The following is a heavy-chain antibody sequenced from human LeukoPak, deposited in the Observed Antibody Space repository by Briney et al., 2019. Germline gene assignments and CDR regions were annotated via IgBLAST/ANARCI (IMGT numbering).Heavy chain of an antibody. Sequence: GASVKVSCKASGYTFTSYGISWVRQAPGQGLEWMGWISAYNGNTNYAQKLQGRVTMTTDTSTSTAYMELRSLRSDDTAVYYRARGGHYDILTGYTTIDYWGQGTLVTVSS. CDR1: GYTFTSYG. J-gene: IGHJ4*02. CDR2: ISAYNGNT. D-gene: IGHD3-9*01. CDR3: ARGGHYDILTGYTTIDY. V-gene: IGHV1-18*01.